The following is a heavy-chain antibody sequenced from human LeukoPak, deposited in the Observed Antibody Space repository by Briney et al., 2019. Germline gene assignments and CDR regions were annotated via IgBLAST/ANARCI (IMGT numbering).Heavy chain of an antibody. CDR1: GFTFTSFW. V-gene: IGHV3-30-3*01. CDR2: ISYDGSNK. CDR3: ARDGIVVAHDAFDI. J-gene: IGHJ3*02. Sequence: GGSLRLSCAASGFTFTSFWMHWDRQAPGKGLEWVAVISYDGSNKYYADSVKGRFTISRDNSKNTLYLQMNSLRAEDTAVYYCARDGIVVAHDAFDIWGQGTMVTVSS. D-gene: IGHD2-21*01.